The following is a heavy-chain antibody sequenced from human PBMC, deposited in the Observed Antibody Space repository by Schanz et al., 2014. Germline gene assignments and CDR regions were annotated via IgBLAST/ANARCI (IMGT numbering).Heavy chain of an antibody. D-gene: IGHD6-13*01. CDR1: GFTFSSYD. V-gene: IGHV3-7*02. CDR3: VSQTGSPNY. Sequence: EVQLLESGGGLAQPGGSLRLSCVASGFTFSSYDVFWVRQAPGKGPEWVANIKHDGSVKDYVDSVKGRFTISRDNAKNSLYLEMNSLRVEDTAVYFCVSQTGSPNYWGQGTLVTVSS. J-gene: IGHJ4*02. CDR2: IKHDGSVK.